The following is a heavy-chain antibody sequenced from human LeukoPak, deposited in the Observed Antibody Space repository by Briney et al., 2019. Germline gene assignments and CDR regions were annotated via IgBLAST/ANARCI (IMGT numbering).Heavy chain of an antibody. CDR2: VNPFGNEK. Sequence: GGSLRLSCAASGFTFNNAWMSWVRQAPGKGLEWVANVNPFGNEKYYVDSVKGRLTISRDNAKNSLFLQMNSLGVEDTAMYYCVRDEGNGDFGVYWGQGTLVTVSS. V-gene: IGHV3-7*01. CDR3: VRDEGNGDFGVY. J-gene: IGHJ4*02. D-gene: IGHD2-21*02. CDR1: GFTFNNAW.